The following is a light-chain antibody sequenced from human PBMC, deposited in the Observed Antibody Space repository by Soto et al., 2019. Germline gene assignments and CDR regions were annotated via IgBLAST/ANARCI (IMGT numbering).Light chain of an antibody. CDR1: QSISSY. Sequence: DIQMTQSPSSLSASVGDRVTITCRASQSISSYLNWYQQKPGKAPKLLIYAASSLQSGVPSRFSGSGSGTDFTLTISSLQPEDFATYYCQQGNSTPRTFGHGTKVEIK. CDR2: AAS. V-gene: IGKV1-39*01. J-gene: IGKJ1*01. CDR3: QQGNSTPRT.